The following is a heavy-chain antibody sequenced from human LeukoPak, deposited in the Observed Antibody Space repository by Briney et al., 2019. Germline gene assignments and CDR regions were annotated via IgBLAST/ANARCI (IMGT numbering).Heavy chain of an antibody. CDR3: ARGRRRVAGPIKLYYFDY. J-gene: IGHJ4*02. D-gene: IGHD6-19*01. CDR2: MNPNSGNT. CDR1: GYTFTSYD. V-gene: IGHV1-8*03. Sequence: GAPVKVSCKASGYTFTSYDINWVRQATGQGLEWMGWMNPNSGNTGYAQKFQGRVTITRNTSISTAYMELSSLRSEDMAVYYCARGRRRVAGPIKLYYFDYWGQGTLVTVSS.